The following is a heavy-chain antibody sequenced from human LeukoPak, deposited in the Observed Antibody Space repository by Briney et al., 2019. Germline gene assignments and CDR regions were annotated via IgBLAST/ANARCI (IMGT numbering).Heavy chain of an antibody. D-gene: IGHD4-23*01. J-gene: IGHJ4*02. V-gene: IGHV4-39*01. CDR3: AREYFYGGDKEGFDY. Sequence: SETLSLTCTVSGGSISSSSYYWGWIRQPPGKGLEWIGSIYYSGSTYYNPSLKSRVTISVDTSKNQFSLKLSSVTAADTAVYYCAREYFYGGDKEGFDYWGQGTLVTVSS. CDR1: GGSISSSSYY. CDR2: IYYSGST.